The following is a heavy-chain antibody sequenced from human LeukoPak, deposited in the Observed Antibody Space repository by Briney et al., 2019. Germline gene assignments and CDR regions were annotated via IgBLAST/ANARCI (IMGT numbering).Heavy chain of an antibody. CDR3: ARDTPVGDYYGSGSYLLFDY. CDR1: GFTFSSYE. J-gene: IGHJ4*02. V-gene: IGHV3-48*03. D-gene: IGHD3-10*01. CDR2: ISSSGSTI. Sequence: GGSLRLPCAASGFTFSSYEMNWVRQAPGKGLEWVSYISSSGSTIYYADSVKGRFTISRDNAKNSLYLQMNSLRAEDTAVYYCARDTPVGDYYGSGSYLLFDYWGQGTLVTVSS.